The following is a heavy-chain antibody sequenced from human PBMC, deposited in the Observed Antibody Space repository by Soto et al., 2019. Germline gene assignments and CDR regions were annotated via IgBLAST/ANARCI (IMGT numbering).Heavy chain of an antibody. CDR2: INSDGSST. Sequence: GGSLRLSCAASGFTFSSYWMHWVRQAPGKGLVWVPRINSDGSSTSYADSVKGRFTISRDNAKNTLYLQMNSLRAEDTAVYYCARDPGAPTAEEAFDIWGQGTMVTVSS. CDR3: ARDPGAPTAEEAFDI. J-gene: IGHJ3*02. CDR1: GFTFSSYW. D-gene: IGHD2-21*02. V-gene: IGHV3-74*01.